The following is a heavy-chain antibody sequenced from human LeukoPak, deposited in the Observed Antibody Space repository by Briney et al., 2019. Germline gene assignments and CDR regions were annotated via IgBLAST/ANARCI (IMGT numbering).Heavy chain of an antibody. J-gene: IGHJ4*02. CDR2: ISSSSSTI. Sequence: GGSLRLSCEASEFTFSSYSMNWVRQAPGKGLEWVSYISSSSSTIYYAESVEGRFTISRDNAKNSLYLQMNSLRVEDTAVYYCARSRGNSGSYPLDYWGQGTLVTVSS. CDR3: ARSRGNSGSYPLDY. D-gene: IGHD1-26*01. CDR1: EFTFSSYS. V-gene: IGHV3-48*01.